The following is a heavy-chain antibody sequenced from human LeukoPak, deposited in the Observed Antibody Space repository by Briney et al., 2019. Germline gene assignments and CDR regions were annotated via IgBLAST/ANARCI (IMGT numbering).Heavy chain of an antibody. V-gene: IGHV1-2*02. CDR3: ARDTQTSTYYDFWSGYPGTKYYYYYYGMDV. CDR1: GYTFTGYY. J-gene: IGHJ6*02. CDR2: INPNSGGT. D-gene: IGHD3-3*01. Sequence: GASVKVSCKASGYTFTGYYMHWVRQAPGQGLEWMGWINPNSGGTNYAQKFQGRVTMTRDTSISTAYMELSRLRSDDTAVYYCARDTQTSTYYDFWSGYPGTKYYYYYYGMDVWGQGTTVTVSS.